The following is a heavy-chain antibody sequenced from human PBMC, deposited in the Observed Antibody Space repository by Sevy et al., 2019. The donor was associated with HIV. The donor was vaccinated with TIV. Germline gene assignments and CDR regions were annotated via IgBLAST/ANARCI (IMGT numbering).Heavy chain of an antibody. V-gene: IGHV3-33*01. CDR2: IWYDGSNK. Sequence: GGSLRLSCAASGFTFSSYGMHWVRQAPGKGLEWVAVIWYDGSNKYYADSVKDRFTISRDNSKNTLYRQMNSLRAEDTAVYYCARAQYYYGSGSYYHGMDVWGQGTTVTVSS. J-gene: IGHJ6*02. CDR1: GFTFSSYG. D-gene: IGHD3-10*01. CDR3: ARAQYYYGSGSYYHGMDV.